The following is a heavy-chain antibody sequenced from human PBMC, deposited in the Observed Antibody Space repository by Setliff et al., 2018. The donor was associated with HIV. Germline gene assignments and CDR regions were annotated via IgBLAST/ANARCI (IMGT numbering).Heavy chain of an antibody. CDR3: ARGGNSSSWYLYYFDY. Sequence: SETLSLTCAVYGGSFSGYYWSWIRQPPGKGLEWIGEINHSGSTNCNPSLKSRVTISVDTSKNQFSLKLSSVTAADTAVYYCARGGNSSSWYLYYFDYWGQGTLVTVSS. J-gene: IGHJ4*02. D-gene: IGHD6-13*01. CDR2: INHSGST. CDR1: GGSFSGYY. V-gene: IGHV4-34*01.